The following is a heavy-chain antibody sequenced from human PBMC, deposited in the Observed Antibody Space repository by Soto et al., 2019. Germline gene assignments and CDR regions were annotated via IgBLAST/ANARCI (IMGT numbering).Heavy chain of an antibody. CDR2: INAGNGNT. Sequence: GASAKVSCKAPGYSFISYAIHWVRQAPGQRLEWMGWINAGNGNTKYSQKFQGRVTITRDTSANTAYMELTSVTAADTAVYYCARGSTTEKVDSWGQGILVTVSS. J-gene: IGHJ4*02. V-gene: IGHV1-3*01. CDR3: ARGSTTEKVDS. CDR1: GYSFISYA.